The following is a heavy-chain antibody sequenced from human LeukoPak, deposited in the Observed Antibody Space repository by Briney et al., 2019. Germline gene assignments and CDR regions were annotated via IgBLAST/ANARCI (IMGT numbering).Heavy chain of an antibody. CDR1: GFNFSTYG. CDR2: ISYDGSNK. J-gene: IGHJ4*02. Sequence: GRSLRLSCAASGFNFSTYGMHWVRQAPGKGLEWVALISYDGSNKYYADSVKGRFTISRDSSKNTLFLQMNSLRAEDTAVYYCAKDLMVRGIIIKNHYFDYWGQGTLVTVSS. CDR3: AKDLMVRGIIIKNHYFDY. D-gene: IGHD3-10*01. V-gene: IGHV3-30*18.